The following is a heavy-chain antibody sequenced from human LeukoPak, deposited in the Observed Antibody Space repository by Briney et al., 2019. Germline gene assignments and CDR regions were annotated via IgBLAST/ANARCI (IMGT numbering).Heavy chain of an antibody. CDR2: INHSGST. V-gene: IGHV4-31*03. D-gene: IGHD3-10*01. J-gene: IGHJ4*02. CDR3: ATPSGPYGLGFDY. CDR1: GGSISSGGYY. Sequence: PSQTLSLTCTVSGGSISSGGYYWSWIRQPPGKGLEWIGEINHSGSTNYNPSLKSRVTISVDTSKNQFSLKLSSVTAADTAVYYCATPSGPYGLGFDYWGQGTLVTVSS.